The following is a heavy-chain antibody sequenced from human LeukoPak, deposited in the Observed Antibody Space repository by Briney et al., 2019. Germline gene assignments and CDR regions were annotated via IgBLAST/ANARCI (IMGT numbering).Heavy chain of an antibody. D-gene: IGHD3-9*01. J-gene: IGHJ4*02. Sequence: EASVKVSCKASGYTLTDYFMYWVRQAPGQGLEWMGYINPKNGATKYAQKFQGRVTITADESTSTAYMELSSLRSEDTAVYYCARVRLTGYYVSAHGYYFDYWGQGTLVTVSS. CDR2: INPKNGAT. CDR3: ARVRLTGYYVSAHGYYFDY. CDR1: GYTLTDYF. V-gene: IGHV1-2*02.